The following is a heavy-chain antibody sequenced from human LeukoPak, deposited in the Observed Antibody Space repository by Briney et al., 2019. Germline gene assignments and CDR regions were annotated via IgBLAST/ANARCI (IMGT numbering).Heavy chain of an antibody. CDR1: GYTFTSYG. D-gene: IGHD3-10*01. CDR3: ARGPSSGAFDI. V-gene: IGHV1-18*01. Sequence: ASVKVSCKASGYTFTSYGISWVRQAPGQGLEWMGWISAYNGNTNYAQKVQGRVTMTTDTSTSTAHMELRSLRSDDTAVYLCARGPSSGAFDIWGQGTMVTVSS. CDR2: ISAYNGNT. J-gene: IGHJ3*02.